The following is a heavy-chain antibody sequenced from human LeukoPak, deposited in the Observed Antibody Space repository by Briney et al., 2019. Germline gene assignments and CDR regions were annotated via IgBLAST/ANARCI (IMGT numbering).Heavy chain of an antibody. CDR3: AKAGGSGSYYNAHAY. V-gene: IGHV3-30-3*01. D-gene: IGHD3-10*01. J-gene: IGHJ4*02. CDR1: GFTFSSYA. Sequence: GGSLRLSCAASGFTFSSYAMHWVRQAPGKGLEWVAVISYDGSNKYYADSVKGRFTISRDNSKNTLYLQMNSLRAEDTAVYYCAKAGGSGSYYNAHAYWGQGTLVTVSS. CDR2: ISYDGSNK.